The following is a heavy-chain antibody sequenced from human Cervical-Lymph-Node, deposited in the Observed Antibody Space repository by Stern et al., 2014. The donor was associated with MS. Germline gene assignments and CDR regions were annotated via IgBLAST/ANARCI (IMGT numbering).Heavy chain of an antibody. Sequence: QVQLVQSGAEVKKPGASVTVSCRTSGYTFIDYYIHWVRQAPGKGLEWMVIINLSDGATTYAQKFQGRVTMTRDTSTNTAYMQLGSLTSEDTAVFFCAREGADNDAFDVWGQGTMVTVSS. V-gene: IGHV1-46*03. D-gene: IGHD1-26*01. CDR2: INLSDGAT. J-gene: IGHJ3*01. CDR1: GYTFIDYY. CDR3: AREGADNDAFDV.